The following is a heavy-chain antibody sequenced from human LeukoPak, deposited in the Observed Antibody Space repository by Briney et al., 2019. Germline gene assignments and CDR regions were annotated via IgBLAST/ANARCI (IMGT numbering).Heavy chain of an antibody. CDR1: GGSISSGPYS. CDR2: IYYSGST. Sequence: ASETLSLTCTVSGGSISSGPYSWGWIRQPPGKGLVWIGSIYYSGSTYYNPSLKSRVTISEDTAKNQFSMKLRSVTAAGTAVYFSARLPVVPAVDVWGQGTPVTVSS. CDR3: ARLPVVPAVDV. J-gene: IGHJ6*01. D-gene: IGHD2-2*01. V-gene: IGHV4-39*01.